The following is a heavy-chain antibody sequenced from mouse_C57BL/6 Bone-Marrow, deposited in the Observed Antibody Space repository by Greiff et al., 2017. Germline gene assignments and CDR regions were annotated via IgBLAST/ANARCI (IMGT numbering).Heavy chain of an antibody. J-gene: IGHJ4*01. D-gene: IGHD1-1*01. CDR3: ARSRQISYYDGSDYYAMDY. V-gene: IGHV1-4*01. CDR1: GYTFTSYT. Sequence: QVQLQQSGAELARPGASVKMSCKASGYTFTSYTMHWVKQRPGQGLEWIGYINPSIGYTKYNQKFKDKATLTADKSSSTAYMQLSSLTSEDSAVYYCARSRQISYYDGSDYYAMDYWGQGTSVSVSS. CDR2: INPSIGYT.